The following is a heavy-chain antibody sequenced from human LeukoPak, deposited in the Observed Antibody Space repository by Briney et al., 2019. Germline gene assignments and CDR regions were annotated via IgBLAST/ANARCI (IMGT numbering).Heavy chain of an antibody. Sequence: GGSLRLSCAASGFTFSSYGMHWVRQAPGKGLEWVSVMFSGGTPYYADSVKGRFTISRDNSKNTLFLQMSSLRAEDTAVYYCTRGISSGSAFDIWGQGTMVTVSS. CDR3: TRGISSGSAFDI. V-gene: IGHV3-53*01. D-gene: IGHD6-19*01. CDR1: GFTFSSYG. CDR2: MFSGGTP. J-gene: IGHJ3*02.